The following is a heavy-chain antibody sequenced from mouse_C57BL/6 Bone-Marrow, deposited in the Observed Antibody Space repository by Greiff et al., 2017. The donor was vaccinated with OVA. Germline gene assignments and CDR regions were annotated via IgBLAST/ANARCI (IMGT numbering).Heavy chain of an antibody. CDR2: INPNNGGT. J-gene: IGHJ3*01. V-gene: IGHV1-18*01. D-gene: IGHD1-1*01. Sequence: VQLQQSGPELVKPGASVKIPCKASGYTFTDYNMDWVKQSHGKSLEWIGDINPNNGGTIYNQKFKGKATLTVDKSSSTAYMELRSLTSEDTAVYYCARRDYYGSSPFAYWGQGTLVTVSA. CDR1: GYTFTDYN. CDR3: ARRDYYGSSPFAY.